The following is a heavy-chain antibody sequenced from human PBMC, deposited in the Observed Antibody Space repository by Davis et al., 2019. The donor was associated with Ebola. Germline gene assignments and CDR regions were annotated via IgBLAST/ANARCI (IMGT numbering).Heavy chain of an antibody. Sequence: GESLKISCAASGFTFSSYSMNWVRQAPGKGLEWVSSISSSSSYIYYADSVKGRFTISRDNAKNSLYLQINSLRAEDTAVYYCARDLGFNWFDPWGQGTLVTVSS. J-gene: IGHJ5*02. CDR3: ARDLGFNWFDP. V-gene: IGHV3-21*01. CDR2: ISSSSSYI. CDR1: GFTFSSYS.